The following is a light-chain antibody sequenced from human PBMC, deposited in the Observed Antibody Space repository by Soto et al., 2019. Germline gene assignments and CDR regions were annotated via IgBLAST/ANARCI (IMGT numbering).Light chain of an antibody. J-gene: IGKJ1*01. Sequence: EIVLTQSPGTLSLSPGERATLSCRASQSVSSSYLAWCQQKSGQAPRLLMVGASTRATGIPDRFSGSGSGTDFSLTISRLEPEDFAVYFCQQYGSSPRTFGQWTKVDIK. CDR2: GAS. CDR1: QSVSSSY. CDR3: QQYGSSPRT. V-gene: IGKV3-20*01.